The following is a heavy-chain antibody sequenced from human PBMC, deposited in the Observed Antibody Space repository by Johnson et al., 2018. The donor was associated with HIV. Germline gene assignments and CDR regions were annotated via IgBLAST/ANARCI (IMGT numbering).Heavy chain of an antibody. CDR2: ISYDGSDK. V-gene: IGHV3-30*18. CDR1: GFTFSSYG. Sequence: QVQLVESGGGVVQPGRSLRLSCAASGFTFSSYGMHWVRQAPGKGLEWAAVISYDGSDKYYADSVKGRFTISRDNSKNTLYLQMNSLRAEDTAVYCCAKGGQWELLAAFDIWGQGTMVTVSS. D-gene: IGHD1-26*01. CDR3: AKGGQWELLAAFDI. J-gene: IGHJ3*02.